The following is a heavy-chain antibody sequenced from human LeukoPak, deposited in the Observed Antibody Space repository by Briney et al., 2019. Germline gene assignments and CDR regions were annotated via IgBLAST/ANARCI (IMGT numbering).Heavy chain of an antibody. Sequence: SETLSLTCTVSGGSISSYYWSWIRQPPGKGLERIGYIYYSGSTNYNPSLKSRVTISVDTSKNQFSLKLSSVTAADTAVYYCAREHVVVTANWFDPWGQGTLVTVSS. CDR3: AREHVVVTANWFDP. CDR1: GGSISSYY. V-gene: IGHV4-59*01. D-gene: IGHD2-21*02. J-gene: IGHJ5*02. CDR2: IYYSGST.